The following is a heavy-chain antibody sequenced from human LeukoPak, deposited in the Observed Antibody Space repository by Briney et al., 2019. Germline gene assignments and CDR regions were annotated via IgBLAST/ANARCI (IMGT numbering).Heavy chain of an antibody. Sequence: GRSLRLSCAASGFTFDDYAMHWVRQAPGKGLEWVSGISWNSGSIGYADSVKGRFTISRDNAKNSLYLQMNSLRAEDTALYYCAIDISEDYDSSGNFDYWGQGTLVTVSS. D-gene: IGHD3-22*01. V-gene: IGHV3-9*01. J-gene: IGHJ4*02. CDR3: AIDISEDYDSSGNFDY. CDR1: GFTFDDYA. CDR2: ISWNSGSI.